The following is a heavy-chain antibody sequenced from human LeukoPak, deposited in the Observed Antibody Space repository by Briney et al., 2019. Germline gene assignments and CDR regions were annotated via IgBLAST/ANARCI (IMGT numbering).Heavy chain of an antibody. V-gene: IGHV3-30*03. CDR3: ARSPLYRYYFDY. CDR2: ISYDGSNK. J-gene: IGHJ4*02. CDR1: GFTFSTFW. D-gene: IGHD1-26*01. Sequence: GGSLRLSCAVSGFTFSTFWMSWVRQAPGKGLEWVAVISYDGSNKYYADSVKGRFTISRDNSKNTLYLQMNSLRAEDAAVYYCARSPLYRYYFDYWGQGTLVTVSS.